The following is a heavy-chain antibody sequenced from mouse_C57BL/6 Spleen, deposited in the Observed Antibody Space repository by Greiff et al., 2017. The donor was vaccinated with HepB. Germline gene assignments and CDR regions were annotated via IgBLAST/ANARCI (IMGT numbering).Heavy chain of an antibody. CDR3: ARSTAQATSDY. D-gene: IGHD3-2*02. V-gene: IGHV1-54*01. CDR1: GYAFTNYL. Sequence: VQLQQSGAELVRPGTSVKVSCKASGYAFTNYLIEWVKQRPGQGLEWIGVINPGSGGTNYNEKFKGKATLTADKSSSTAYMQLSSLTSADSAVYFCARSTAQATSDYWGQGTTLTVSS. J-gene: IGHJ2*01. CDR2: INPGSGGT.